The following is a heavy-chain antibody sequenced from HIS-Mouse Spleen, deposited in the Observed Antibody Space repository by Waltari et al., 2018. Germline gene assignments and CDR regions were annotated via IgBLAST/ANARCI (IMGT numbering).Heavy chain of an antibody. Sequence: QLQLQESGPGLVKPSETLSLTCTVSGCSISRSSYHWGWIRQPPGKGLEWIGSIYYSGSTYYNTSLKSRVTISVDTSKNQFSLKLSSVTAADTAVYYCAREIPYSSSWYDWYFDLWGRGTLVTVSS. CDR1: GCSISRSSYH. CDR2: IYYSGST. D-gene: IGHD6-13*01. CDR3: AREIPYSSSWYDWYFDL. J-gene: IGHJ2*01. V-gene: IGHV4-39*07.